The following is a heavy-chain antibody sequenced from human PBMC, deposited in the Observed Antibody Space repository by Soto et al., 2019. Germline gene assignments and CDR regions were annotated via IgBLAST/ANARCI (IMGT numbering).Heavy chain of an antibody. CDR3: AKTLMGGGALDI. D-gene: IGHD2-8*01. CDR1: GYSFGNFW. V-gene: IGHV5-51*01. Sequence: EVQLVQSGAEVKKPGESLKISCKGSGYSFGNFWIAWVRQMPGKGLEWMGIVYPDDSDIRYSPSFQGQVTISADKSGRTAFLPLSPLRAADTGIYYLAKTLMGGGALDIWGQGTVVTVSS. J-gene: IGHJ3*02. CDR2: VYPDDSDI.